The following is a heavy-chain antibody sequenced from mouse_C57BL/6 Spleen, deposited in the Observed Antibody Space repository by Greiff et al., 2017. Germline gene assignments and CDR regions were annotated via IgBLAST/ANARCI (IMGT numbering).Heavy chain of an antibody. CDR2: IDPETGGT. V-gene: IGHV1-15*01. CDR3: TRVRLYYYGSSPTPRDY. CDR1: GYTFTDYE. Sequence: QVQLQQSGAELVRPGASVTLSCKASGYTFTDYEMHWVKQTPVHGLEWIGAIDPETGGTAYNQKVKGKAILTADKSSSTAYMELRSLTSEDSAVYYCTRVRLYYYGSSPTPRDYWGQGTSVTVSS. D-gene: IGHD1-1*01. J-gene: IGHJ4*01.